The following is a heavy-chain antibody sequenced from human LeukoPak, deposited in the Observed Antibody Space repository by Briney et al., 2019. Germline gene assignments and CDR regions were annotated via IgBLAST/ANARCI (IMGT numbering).Heavy chain of an antibody. CDR3: ASQGVDTAIYH. V-gene: IGHV4-30-2*01. Sequence: SETLSLTCAVSGGSISSGGYSWSWIRQPPGKGLEWIGYIYHSGSTYYNPSLKSRVTISVDRSKNQFSLKLRSVTAADTAVYYCASQGVDTAIYHWGQGTLVTVSS. CDR2: IYHSGST. J-gene: IGHJ5*02. CDR1: GGSISSGGYS. D-gene: IGHD5-18*01.